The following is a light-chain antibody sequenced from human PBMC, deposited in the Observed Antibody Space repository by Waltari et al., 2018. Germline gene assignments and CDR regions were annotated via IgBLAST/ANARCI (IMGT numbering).Light chain of an antibody. CDR1: QGISNS. V-gene: IGKV1-NL1*01. CDR2: GAS. J-gene: IGKJ2*03. Sequence: DIQMTQSPSSLSASIGDRVTNTCRASQGISNSLAWYQQKAGKAPKLLLYGASRLESGVPSRFRGSGSGTDYTLTINSLQPEDFATYYCQQYYDIVYSFGQGTKLDI. CDR3: QQYYDIVYS.